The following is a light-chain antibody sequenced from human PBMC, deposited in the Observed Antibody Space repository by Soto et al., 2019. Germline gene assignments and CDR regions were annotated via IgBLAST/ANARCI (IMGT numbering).Light chain of an antibody. J-gene: IGLJ3*02. V-gene: IGLV4-60*02. CDR3: ETWDSNFIWV. Sequence: QSVLTQSSSASASLGSSVKLTCTLNSGHSSYIIAWHQQQPGKAPRFLMKLEGSGIYNKGSGVPDRFSGSSSGADRYLTISYLQFEDEADYYCETWDSNFIWVFGGGTQLTVL. CDR2: LEGSGIY. CDR1: SGHSSYI.